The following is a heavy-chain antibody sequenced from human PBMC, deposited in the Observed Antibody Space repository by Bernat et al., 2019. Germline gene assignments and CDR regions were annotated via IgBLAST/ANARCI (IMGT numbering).Heavy chain of an antibody. J-gene: IGHJ5*02. V-gene: IGHV4-34*01. Sequence: QVQLQQWGAGLLKPSETLSLTCAVYGGSFSGYYWSWIRQPPGKGLEWIGEINHSGSTNYNPSLKSRVTISVDTSKNQFSLKLSSVTAVDTAVYYCARAPLIAVAGTGNWFDPWGQGTLVTVSS. D-gene: IGHD6-19*01. CDR2: INHSGST. CDR3: ARAPLIAVAGTGNWFDP. CDR1: GGSFSGYY.